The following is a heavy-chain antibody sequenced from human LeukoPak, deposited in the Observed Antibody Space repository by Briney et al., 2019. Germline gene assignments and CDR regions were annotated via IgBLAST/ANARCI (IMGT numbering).Heavy chain of an antibody. CDR1: GYTFTSYA. V-gene: IGHV1-3*04. Sequence: ASVKVSCKASGYTFTSYAMHWVRQAPGQRLECMGWINTGNGNTKYSQKFQGRVTITRDTSASTAYMDLSSLRSEDTAVSYCARNTETAIPLPYYFDYWGQGTLVTVSS. D-gene: IGHD2-21*02. CDR2: INTGNGNT. J-gene: IGHJ4*02. CDR3: ARNTETAIPLPYYFDY.